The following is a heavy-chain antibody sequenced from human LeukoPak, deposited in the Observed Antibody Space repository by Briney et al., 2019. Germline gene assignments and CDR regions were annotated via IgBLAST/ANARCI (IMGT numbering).Heavy chain of an antibody. CDR2: IKSRTDGGTT. Sequence: GGSLRLSCAASGFTFSNAWMSWVRQAPGKGLEWVGRIKSRTDGGTTDYAAPVKGRFTISRDDSKNTLYLQMNSLKTEDTAVYYCTTDLSGLGQWLGNWGQGALVTVSS. V-gene: IGHV3-15*01. D-gene: IGHD6-19*01. J-gene: IGHJ4*02. CDR3: TTDLSGLGQWLGN. CDR1: GFTFSNAW.